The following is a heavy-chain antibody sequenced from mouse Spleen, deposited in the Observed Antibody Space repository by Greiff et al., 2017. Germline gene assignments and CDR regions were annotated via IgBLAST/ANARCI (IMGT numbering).Heavy chain of an antibody. V-gene: IGHV5-9*04. CDR1: GFTFSSYA. Sequence: EVKLVESGGGLVKLGGSLKLSCAASGFTFSSYAMSWVRQTPEKRLEWVATISSGGGNTYYPDSVKGRFTISRDNAKNTLYLQMSSLKSEDTAMYYCARHTLLDYWGQGTTLTVSS. J-gene: IGHJ2*01. D-gene: IGHD5-1-1*01. CDR2: ISSGGGNT. CDR3: ARHTLLDY.